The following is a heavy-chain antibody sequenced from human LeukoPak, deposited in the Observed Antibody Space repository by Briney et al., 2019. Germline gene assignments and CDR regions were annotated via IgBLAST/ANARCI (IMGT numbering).Heavy chain of an antibody. J-gene: IGHJ5*02. D-gene: IGHD3-10*01. CDR2: ISGSGGST. CDR3: AKDPGSSPYNWFDP. CDR1: GFTFSSYA. V-gene: IGHV3-23*01. Sequence: PGGSLRPSCAASGFTFSSYAMSWVRQAPGKGLEWVSAISGSGGSTYYADSVKGRFTISRDNSKNTLYLQMNSLRAEDTAVYYCAKDPGSSPYNWFDPWGQGTLVTVSS.